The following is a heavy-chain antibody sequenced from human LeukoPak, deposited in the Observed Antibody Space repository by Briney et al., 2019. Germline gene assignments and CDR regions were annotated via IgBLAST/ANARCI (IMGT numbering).Heavy chain of an antibody. V-gene: IGHV3-13*01. CDR1: RFMFSKYD. D-gene: IGHD4-17*01. J-gene: IGHJ4*02. CDR2: VDRDGVT. CDR3: ARENLEYGDYAIDY. Sequence: GGSLRLSCAASRFMFSKYDMHWVRQVTGKGLEWVSGVDRDGVTYYSGSVRGRFTSSRENAKNSLDLQMNTLRAGDTGVYYCARENLEYGDYAIDYWGQGILVIVSS.